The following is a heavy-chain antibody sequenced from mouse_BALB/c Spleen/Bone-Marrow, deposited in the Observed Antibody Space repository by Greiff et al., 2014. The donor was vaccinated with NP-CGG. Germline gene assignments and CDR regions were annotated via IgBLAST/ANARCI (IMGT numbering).Heavy chain of an antibody. V-gene: IGHV5-12-1*01. CDR3: ATHYYGRFDY. Sequence: EVQVVESGGGLVKPGGSLKLSCAASGFVFSSSDMSWVRQTPEKRLEWVAYISSGGGSTYYPDTVKGRFTISRDNAKNTLYLQMSSLKSEDTAMYYCATHYYGRFDYWGQGTTLTVSS. D-gene: IGHD1-2*01. CDR2: ISSGGGST. CDR1: GFVFSSSD. J-gene: IGHJ2*01.